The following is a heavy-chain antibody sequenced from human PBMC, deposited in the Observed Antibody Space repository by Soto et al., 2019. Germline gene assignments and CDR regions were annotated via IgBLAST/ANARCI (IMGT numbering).Heavy chain of an antibody. CDR1: EFTFDDYA. CDR3: AKGIWFGDSDLSDAFDI. CDR2: ISWNSDRI. D-gene: IGHD3-10*01. V-gene: IGHV3-9*01. Sequence: EVQLVESGGGLVQPGRSLRLSCAASEFTFDDYAMHWVRQAPGKGLDWVSGISWNSDRIGYADSVKGRFTISRDNAKNSLYLQMNSLRAEDTALYYCAKGIWFGDSDLSDAFDIWGQGTMVTVSS. J-gene: IGHJ3*02.